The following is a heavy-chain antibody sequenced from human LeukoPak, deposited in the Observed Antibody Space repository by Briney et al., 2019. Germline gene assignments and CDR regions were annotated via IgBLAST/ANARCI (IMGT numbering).Heavy chain of an antibody. V-gene: IGHV3-48*02. CDR3: ARGRGSGRWLDY. CDR1: GFTFSSYS. CDR2: ISSSGGTT. D-gene: IGHD3-10*01. Sequence: GGSLRLSCEGSGFTFSSYSMNWVRQAPGKGLEWLSYISSSGGTTYYADSVKGRFTVSRDNAKNSLYLQMNSLRDEDAAVYYCARGRGSGRWLDYWGQGNLVTVSS. J-gene: IGHJ4*02.